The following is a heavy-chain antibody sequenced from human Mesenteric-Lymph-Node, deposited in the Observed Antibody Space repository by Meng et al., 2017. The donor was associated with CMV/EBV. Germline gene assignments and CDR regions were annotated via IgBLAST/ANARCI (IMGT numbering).Heavy chain of an antibody. Sequence: SVKVSCKASGYTFTSYAISWVRQAPGQGLEWMGGIIPIFGTANYAQKFQGRVTITTDESTSTAYMELSSLRSEDTAVYYCASQGGGGLAARPWSAYYYYGMDVWGQGTTVTVSS. J-gene: IGHJ6*02. CDR1: GYTFTSYA. V-gene: IGHV1-69*05. CDR2: IIPIFGTA. CDR3: ASQGGGGLAARPWSAYYYYGMDV. D-gene: IGHD6-6*01.